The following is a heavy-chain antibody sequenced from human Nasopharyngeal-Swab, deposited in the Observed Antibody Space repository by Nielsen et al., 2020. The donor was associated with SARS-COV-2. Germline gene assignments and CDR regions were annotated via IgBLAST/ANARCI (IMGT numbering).Heavy chain of an antibody. J-gene: IGHJ4*01. CDR2: ISSDGKST. D-gene: IGHD3-22*01. Sequence: GESLKISCAASGLIFNNYAMTCVRQVPDKGLECVASISSDGKSTLYADSVKGRFAISRDNPKNTLFLQMNSLRPEDTALYYCAKAAPYYLDYWGRGTLVTVSS. CDR3: AKAAPYYLDY. CDR1: GLIFNNYA. V-gene: IGHV3-23*01.